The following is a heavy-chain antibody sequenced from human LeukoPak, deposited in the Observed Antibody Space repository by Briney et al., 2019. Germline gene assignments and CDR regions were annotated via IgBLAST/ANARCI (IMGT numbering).Heavy chain of an antibody. CDR2: INPNSGGT. CDR1: GYTFTGYY. V-gene: IGHV1-2*02. Sequence: EASVKVSCKASGYTFTGYYMHWVRQAPGQGLEWMGWINPNSGGTNYAQKFQGRVTMTRDTSISTAYMELSRLRSDDTAVYYCARDRSRGYSYGLESLYWGQGTLVTVSS. D-gene: IGHD5-18*01. CDR3: ARDRSRGYSYGLESLY. J-gene: IGHJ4*02.